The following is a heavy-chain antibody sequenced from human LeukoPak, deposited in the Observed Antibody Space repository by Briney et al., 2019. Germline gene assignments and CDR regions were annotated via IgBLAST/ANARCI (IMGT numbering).Heavy chain of an antibody. Sequence: GGSLRLSCAASGFTFSTYSMNWVRQAPGKGLEWVSFISSSSSYIHYADSVKGRFTISRDNAKNSLYLQMNSLRAEDTAVYYCAREWEYYDILTGTTASFDYWGQGTLVTVSS. J-gene: IGHJ4*02. V-gene: IGHV3-21*01. CDR2: ISSSSSYI. CDR1: GFTFSTYS. D-gene: IGHD3-9*01. CDR3: AREWEYYDILTGTTASFDY.